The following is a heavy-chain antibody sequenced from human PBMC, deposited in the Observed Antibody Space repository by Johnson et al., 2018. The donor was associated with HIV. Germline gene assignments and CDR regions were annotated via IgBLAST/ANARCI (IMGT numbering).Heavy chain of an antibody. CDR3: ARDPWPDIVVVPANAFDI. CDR1: GFTFDNYA. CDR2: INWNGGRT. J-gene: IGHJ3*02. V-gene: IGHV3-20*04. D-gene: IGHD2-2*01. Sequence: VQLVESGGGLLQPGKSLRLSCGVSGFTFDNYAMSWVRQAPGKGLEWVSGINWNGGRTGYADSVKGRFTISRDNAKNSLYLQMNSLRAEDTALYYCARDPWPDIVVVPANAFDIWGQGKMVTVSS.